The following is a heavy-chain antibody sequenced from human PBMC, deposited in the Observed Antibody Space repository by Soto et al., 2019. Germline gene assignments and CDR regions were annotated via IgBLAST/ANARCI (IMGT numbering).Heavy chain of an antibody. Sequence: GESLKISCKGSGYSFTSYWIGWVRQMPGKGLERMGIIYPGDSDTRYSPSFQGQVTISADKSISTAYLQWSSLKASDTAMYYCARQGLDSSGYLVYFDYWGQGTLVTVSS. J-gene: IGHJ4*02. CDR1: GYSFTSYW. V-gene: IGHV5-51*01. D-gene: IGHD3-22*01. CDR2: IYPGDSDT. CDR3: ARQGLDSSGYLVYFDY.